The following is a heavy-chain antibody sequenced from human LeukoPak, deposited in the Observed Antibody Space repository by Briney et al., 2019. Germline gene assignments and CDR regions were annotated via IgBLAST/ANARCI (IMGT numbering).Heavy chain of an antibody. CDR1: GYTFSGHY. D-gene: IGHD5-24*01. CDR3: ARVEMATTPLWDYYYGMDV. Sequence: ASVKVSCKASGYTFSGHYMHWVRQAPGQGLEWMGWINPNSGGTNYAQKFQGRVTMTRDTSISTAYMDLSRLTSDDTAVYYCARVEMATTPLWDYYYGMDVWGQGTTVTVSS. CDR2: INPNSGGT. J-gene: IGHJ6*02. V-gene: IGHV1-2*02.